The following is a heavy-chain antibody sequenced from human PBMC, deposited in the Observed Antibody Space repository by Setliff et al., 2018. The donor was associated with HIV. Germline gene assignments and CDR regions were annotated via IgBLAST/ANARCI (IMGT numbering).Heavy chain of an antibody. Sequence: ASVKVSCKTFGYYPSIDYMHWVRQAPGRGLEWLGWINCNSGGTYYAQNFQGRVTMTRDTSRSTVYMELSSLRSEDTAVYYCARCYYDSSGPTDAFDIWGQGTVVTVSS. CDR1: GYYPSIDY. CDR3: ARCYYDSSGPTDAFDI. V-gene: IGHV1-2*02. CDR2: INCNSGGT. D-gene: IGHD3-22*01. J-gene: IGHJ3*02.